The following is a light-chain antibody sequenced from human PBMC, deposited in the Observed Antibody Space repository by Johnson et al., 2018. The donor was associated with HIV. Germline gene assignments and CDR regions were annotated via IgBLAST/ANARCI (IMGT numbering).Light chain of an antibody. CDR1: SSNSGNNY. CDR2: ENN. Sequence: QSVLTQPPSVSAAPGQKVTISCSGSSSNSGNNYVSWYQQLPGTAPKLLIYENNKRPSGIPDRFSGSKSGTSATLGITGLQTGDEADYYCGTWDSRLSGYVFGTGTKVTVL. V-gene: IGLV1-51*02. J-gene: IGLJ1*01. CDR3: GTWDSRLSGYV.